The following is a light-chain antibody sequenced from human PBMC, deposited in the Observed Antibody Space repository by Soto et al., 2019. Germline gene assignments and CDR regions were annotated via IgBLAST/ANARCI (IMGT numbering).Light chain of an antibody. V-gene: IGKV3-20*01. CDR1: QSVTSWY. CDR3: QQYGSPPFS. J-gene: IGKJ2*03. CDR2: GAS. Sequence: DTVLTQSPCTLSLSPGERATLSCRASQSVTSWYLAWYQQKPGQAPSLLIYGASNKAAGIPDRFSGSGSGTDFTLTISRLEPEDFAVYFCQQYGSPPFSFGQGTKVEIK.